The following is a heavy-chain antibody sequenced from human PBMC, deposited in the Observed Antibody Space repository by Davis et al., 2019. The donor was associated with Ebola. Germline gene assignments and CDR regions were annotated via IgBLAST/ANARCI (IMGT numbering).Heavy chain of an antibody. D-gene: IGHD3-22*01. Sequence: GESLKISCKASGYSFTSYYISWVRQMPGKGLEWMGRIDPSDSYDNYSPSFQGHVTISADKSISTAYLQWSSLKASDTAMYYCARRGYYDSSGYYQYFDYWGQGTLVTVSS. J-gene: IGHJ4*02. CDR1: GYSFTSYY. CDR3: ARRGYYDSSGYYQYFDY. CDR2: IDPSDSYD. V-gene: IGHV5-10-1*01.